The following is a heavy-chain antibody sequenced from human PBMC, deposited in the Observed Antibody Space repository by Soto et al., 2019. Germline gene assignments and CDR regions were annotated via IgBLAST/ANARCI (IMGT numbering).Heavy chain of an antibody. Sequence: PSETLSLTCAVSGDSISSGGYSWNWIRQPPGKGLEWIGYIYHGGGTDYNPSLKSRVTITVDSSNNQFSLKLNSVTAADTAVYYCARDSRSGYYLEYWGQGTLVTVSS. J-gene: IGHJ4*02. V-gene: IGHV4-30-2*01. CDR3: ARDSRSGYYLEY. CDR1: GDSISSGGYS. CDR2: IYHGGGT. D-gene: IGHD3-22*01.